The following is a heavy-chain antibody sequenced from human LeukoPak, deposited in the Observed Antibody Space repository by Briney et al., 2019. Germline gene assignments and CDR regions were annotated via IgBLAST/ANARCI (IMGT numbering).Heavy chain of an antibody. CDR1: GYTFTGYY. CDR2: INPNSGGT. Sequence: ASVKVSCKASGYTFTGYYMHWVRQAPGQGLEWMGRINPNSGGTNYAQKFQGRVTMTRDTSISTAYMELSRLRSDDTAVYYCARTPKSETYYYDSSGYSPFDYWGQGTLVTVSS. CDR3: ARTPKSETYYYDSSGYSPFDY. V-gene: IGHV1-2*06. D-gene: IGHD3-22*01. J-gene: IGHJ4*02.